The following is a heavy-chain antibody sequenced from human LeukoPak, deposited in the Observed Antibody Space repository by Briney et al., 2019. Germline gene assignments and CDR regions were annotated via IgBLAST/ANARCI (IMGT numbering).Heavy chain of an antibody. D-gene: IGHD3-22*01. CDR1: GFTFSSYS. Sequence: GGSLRLSCAASGFTFSSYSMNWVRQAPGKGLEWASSISSSSSYIYYADSVRGRFTISRDNAKNSLYLQMNSLRAEDTAVYYCARQHYDSSGYSHDWGQGTLVTVSS. CDR3: ARQHYDSSGYSHD. J-gene: IGHJ4*02. V-gene: IGHV3-21*01. CDR2: ISSSSSYI.